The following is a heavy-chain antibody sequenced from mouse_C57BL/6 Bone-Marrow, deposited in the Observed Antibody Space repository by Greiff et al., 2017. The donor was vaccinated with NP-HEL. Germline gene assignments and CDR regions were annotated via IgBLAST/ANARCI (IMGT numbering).Heavy chain of an antibody. D-gene: IGHD1-1*01. CDR3: ARALYYYGSSYDWYFDV. CDR2: IYPRSGNT. J-gene: IGHJ1*03. Sequence: VQRVESGAELARPGASVKLSCKASGYTFTSYGISWVKQRTGQGLEWIGEIYPRSGNTYYNEKFKGKATLTADKSSSTAYMELRSLTSEDSAVYFCARALYYYGSSYDWYFDVWGTGTTVTVSS. CDR1: GYTFTSYG. V-gene: IGHV1-81*01.